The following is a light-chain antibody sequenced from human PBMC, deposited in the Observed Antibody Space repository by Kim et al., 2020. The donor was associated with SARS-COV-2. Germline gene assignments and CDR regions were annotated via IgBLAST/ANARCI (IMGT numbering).Light chain of an antibody. Sequence: SYELTQPPSVSVSPGQTASITCSGDKLGDKYACWYQQKPGQSPVLVIYQDSKRPSGIPERFSGSNSGNTATLTISGTQAMDEDDYYCQARDRSADYVIGTGTKVTVL. CDR1: KLGDKY. CDR3: QARDRSADYV. CDR2: QDS. V-gene: IGLV3-1*01. J-gene: IGLJ1*01.